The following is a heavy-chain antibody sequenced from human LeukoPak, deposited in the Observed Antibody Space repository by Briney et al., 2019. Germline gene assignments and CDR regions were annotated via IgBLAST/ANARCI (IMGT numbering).Heavy chain of an antibody. CDR3: ASSQWLAERVGDY. Sequence: GGSLRLSCAGSGFTFSDYPMHWVRQAPGKGLEWVAVISYDGNNKYYADSVKGRFIISRDNSKDTLYLQMNSLRAEDTAVYYCASSQWLAERVGDYWGQGTLVTVSS. CDR2: ISYDGNNK. D-gene: IGHD6-19*01. J-gene: IGHJ4*02. CDR1: GFTFSDYP. V-gene: IGHV3-30-3*01.